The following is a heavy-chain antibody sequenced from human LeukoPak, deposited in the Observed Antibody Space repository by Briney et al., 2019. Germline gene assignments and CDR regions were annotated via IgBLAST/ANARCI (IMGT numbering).Heavy chain of an antibody. CDR2: ISYDGSNK. Sequence: GRSLGLSCAASGFTFSSYGMHWVRQAPGKGLEWVAVISYDGSNKYYADSVKGRFTISRDNSKNTLYLQMNSLRAEDTAVYYCAKEHYYGSGSYYNIYYYYGMDVWGKGTTVTVSS. CDR1: GFTFSSYG. J-gene: IGHJ6*04. D-gene: IGHD3-10*01. V-gene: IGHV3-30*18. CDR3: AKEHYYGSGSYYNIYYYYGMDV.